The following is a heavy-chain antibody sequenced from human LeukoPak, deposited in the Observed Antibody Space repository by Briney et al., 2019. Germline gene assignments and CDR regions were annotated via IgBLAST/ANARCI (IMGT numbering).Heavy chain of an antibody. CDR3: ARDTAGQNAFDI. Sequence: SETLSLTCAVSGGSISSGGYSWSWIRQPPGKGLEWIGYIYHSGSTYYNPSLKSRVTISVDRSKNQFSLKLSSVTAVDTAVYYCARDTAGQNAFDIWGQGTMVTVSS. V-gene: IGHV4-30-2*01. CDR1: GGSISSGGYS. J-gene: IGHJ3*02. CDR2: IYHSGST.